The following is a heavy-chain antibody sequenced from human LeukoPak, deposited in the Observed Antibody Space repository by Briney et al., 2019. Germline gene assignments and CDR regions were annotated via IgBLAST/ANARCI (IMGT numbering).Heavy chain of an antibody. J-gene: IGHJ4*02. CDR2: IKQDGSEK. D-gene: IGHD2-21*01. CDR3: VRTGVLWWGRRVCYFDY. CDR1: GFTFSNYG. V-gene: IGHV3-7*01. Sequence: GGSLRLSCAASGFTFSNYGMNWVRQAPGKGLEWVANIKQDGSEKYYVDSVKGRFTISRDNAKNSLYLQLNSLRAEDTAVYYCVRTGVLWWGRRVCYFDYWGQGTLVTVSS.